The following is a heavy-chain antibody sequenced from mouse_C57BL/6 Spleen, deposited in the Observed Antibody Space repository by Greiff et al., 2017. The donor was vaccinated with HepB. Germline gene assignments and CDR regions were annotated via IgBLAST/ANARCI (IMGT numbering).Heavy chain of an antibody. Sequence: VQLVESGAELVRPGASVTLSCKASGYTFTDYEMHWVKQTPVHGLEWIGAIDPETGGTAYNQKFKGKAILTADKSSSTAYMELRSLTSEDSAVYYCTRGLITTVVATDWYFDVWGTGTTVTVSS. J-gene: IGHJ1*03. CDR1: GYTFTDYE. D-gene: IGHD1-1*01. CDR2: IDPETGGT. V-gene: IGHV1-15*01. CDR3: TRGLITTVVATDWYFDV.